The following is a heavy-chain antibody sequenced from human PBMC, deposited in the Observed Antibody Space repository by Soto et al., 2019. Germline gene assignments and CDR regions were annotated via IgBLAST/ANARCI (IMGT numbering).Heavy chain of an antibody. Sequence: GGSLRLSCEASGFTFSSYNMNWVRQAPGQGLEWVSSISSRSDYIYYADSLKGRFTISRDNAKNSLYLQMNSLRAEDTAVYYCARDQRYDSSGYSDFDYWGQGTLVTVSS. CDR1: GFTFSSYN. CDR2: ISSRSDYI. V-gene: IGHV3-21*01. J-gene: IGHJ4*02. D-gene: IGHD3-22*01. CDR3: ARDQRYDSSGYSDFDY.